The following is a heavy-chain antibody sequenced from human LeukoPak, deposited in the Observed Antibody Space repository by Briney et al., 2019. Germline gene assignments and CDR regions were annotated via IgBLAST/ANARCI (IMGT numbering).Heavy chain of an antibody. CDR2: ISWNSGSI. D-gene: IGHD3-22*01. V-gene: IGHV3-9*01. CDR1: GFTFDDYA. CDR3: AKLKPPYYDLDV. Sequence: GGSLRLSCAASGFTFDDYAMHWVRQAPGKGLEWVSGISWNSGSIGYADSVKGRFTISRDNSKNTLYLQMNSLRAEDTAVYYCAKLKPPYYDLDVWGQGTTVTVSS. J-gene: IGHJ6*02.